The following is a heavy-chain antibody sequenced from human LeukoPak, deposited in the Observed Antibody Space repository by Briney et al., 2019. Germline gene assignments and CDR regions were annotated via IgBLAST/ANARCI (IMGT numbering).Heavy chain of an antibody. Sequence: GGSLRLSCAASGFTFSSYSMNWVRQAPGKGLEWVSSISSSSSYIYYADSVKGRFTISRDNAKNSLYLQMNSLRAEDTAVYYCARGVATSHYYYYYMDVWGKGTTVTVSS. V-gene: IGHV3-21*04. CDR2: ISSSSSYI. J-gene: IGHJ6*03. D-gene: IGHD5-12*01. CDR1: GFTFSSYS. CDR3: ARGVATSHYYYYYMDV.